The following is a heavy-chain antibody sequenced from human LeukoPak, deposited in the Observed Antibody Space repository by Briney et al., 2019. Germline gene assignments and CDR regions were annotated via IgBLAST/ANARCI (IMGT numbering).Heavy chain of an antibody. CDR3: AREAILAAAGTGDY. V-gene: IGHV4-30-2*01. Sequence: SETLSLTCTVSGGSISSGGYYRSWIRQPPGKGLEWIGYIYHSGSTYYNPSLKSRVTISVDRSKNQFSLKLSSVTAADTAVYYCAREAILAAAGTGDYWGQGTLVTVSS. CDR2: IYHSGST. D-gene: IGHD6-13*01. CDR1: GGSISSGGYY. J-gene: IGHJ4*02.